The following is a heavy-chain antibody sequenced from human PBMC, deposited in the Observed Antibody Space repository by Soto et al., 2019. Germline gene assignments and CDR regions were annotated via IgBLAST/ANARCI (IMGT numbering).Heavy chain of an antibody. CDR1: RFTFSSYA. J-gene: IGHJ6*02. V-gene: IGHV3-23*01. Sequence: PGGSLRLSWAASRFTFSSYAMTWGRQAPGKGLEWVSAISGSGGSTYYADSVKGRFTISRDNSKNTLYLQMNSLRAEDTAVYYCAKPGRANYYYYGMDVWGQGTTVTVSS. CDR2: ISGSGGST. CDR3: AKPGRANYYYYGMDV.